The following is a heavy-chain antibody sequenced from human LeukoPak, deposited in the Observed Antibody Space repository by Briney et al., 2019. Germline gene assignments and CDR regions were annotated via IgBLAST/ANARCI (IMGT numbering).Heavy chain of an antibody. Sequence: GGSLRLSCAASGFTFSTYWMSWVRQAPGKGLEWVSYISSSSSTIYYADSVKGRFTISRDNAKNSLYLQMNSLRDEDTAVYYCARDRYTAMAGPLDYWGQGTLVTVSS. CDR3: ARDRYTAMAGPLDY. J-gene: IGHJ4*02. D-gene: IGHD5-18*01. CDR2: ISSSSSTI. V-gene: IGHV3-48*02. CDR1: GFTFSTYW.